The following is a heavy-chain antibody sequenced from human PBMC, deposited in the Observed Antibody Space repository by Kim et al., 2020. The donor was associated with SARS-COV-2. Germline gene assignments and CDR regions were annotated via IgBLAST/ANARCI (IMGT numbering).Heavy chain of an antibody. Sequence: YADAVKGRFTISRDNSKNTVSLQMNSLRAEDTAVYYCAKIPSSSGRMYDYWGQGTLVTVSS. CDR3: AKIPSSSGRMYDY. D-gene: IGHD6-19*01. J-gene: IGHJ4*02. V-gene: IGHV3-23*01.